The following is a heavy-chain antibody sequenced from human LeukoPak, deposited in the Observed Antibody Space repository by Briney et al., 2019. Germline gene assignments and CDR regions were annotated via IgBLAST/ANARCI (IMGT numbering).Heavy chain of an antibody. J-gene: IGHJ5*02. CDR3: ARGCVSSTSWDAYWFDP. CDR2: IYHSGST. V-gene: IGHV4-30-2*01. CDR1: GGSISSGGYY. Sequence: PSETLSLTCTVSGGSISSGGYYWSWIRQPPGKGLEWIGYIYHSGSTYYNPSLKSRVTISVHRSKNQFSLKLSSVTAADTAVYYCARGCVSSTSWDAYWFDPWGQGTLVTVSS. D-gene: IGHD2-2*01.